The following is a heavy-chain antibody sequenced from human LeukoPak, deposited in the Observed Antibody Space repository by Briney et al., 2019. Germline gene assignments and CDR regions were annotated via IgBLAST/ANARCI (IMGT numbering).Heavy chain of an antibody. CDR1: GFIFSNYD. D-gene: IGHD3-10*01. Sequence: PGGSLRLSCAASGFIFSNYDMYWVRQAPGKGPEWVAVMSRDVNHKCYADFVKGRFTISRDNSKNTLYLQMNSLRAEDTAVYYCARDFGFGELLGWFDPWGQGTLVTVSS. CDR3: ARDFGFGELLGWFDP. J-gene: IGHJ5*02. V-gene: IGHV3-30*03. CDR2: MSRDVNHK.